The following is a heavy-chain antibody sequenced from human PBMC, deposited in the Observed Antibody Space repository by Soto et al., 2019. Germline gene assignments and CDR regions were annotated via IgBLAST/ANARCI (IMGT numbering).Heavy chain of an antibody. CDR1: GFNFISYA. CDR3: AREGQPAAGTTPHN. D-gene: IGHD6-13*01. J-gene: IGHJ4*02. CDR2: ISYDGGKK. Sequence: GGSLRLSCASSGFNFISYAMHWVRQAPGKGLEWVAVISYDGGKKYYADSVKGRFTISRDNSKNTLYVEMNSLSAEDAAVYYCAREGQPAAGTTPHNWGRGTLVTVSS. V-gene: IGHV3-30*04.